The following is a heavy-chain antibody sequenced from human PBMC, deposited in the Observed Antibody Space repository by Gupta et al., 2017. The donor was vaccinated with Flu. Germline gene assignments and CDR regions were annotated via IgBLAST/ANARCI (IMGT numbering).Heavy chain of an antibody. V-gene: IGHV4-30-4*01. Sequence: QVQLPESCPGLVTPSEPLSLTCTVSGPSLTSEHHFWNWIRQGPGKGLEWIGNNYYSRTTDYNPSLKRRVAMSLNMSKNQFSLKLTSVTVADTAIYYCARDHGDGYALAFWGQGTLVTVSS. D-gene: IGHD5-24*01. CDR3: ARDHGDGYALAF. J-gene: IGHJ1*01. CDR1: GPSLTSEHHF. CDR2: NYYSRTT.